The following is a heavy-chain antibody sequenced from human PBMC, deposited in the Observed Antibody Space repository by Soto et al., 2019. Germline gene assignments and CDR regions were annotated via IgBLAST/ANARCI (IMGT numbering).Heavy chain of an antibody. Sequence: QITLRESGPTLVKPTQTLTLTCTFSGFSLTTPGEGVGWIRQPPGKALEWVAVIYSNNHKRVTPSLETTVGTTKDTSKSQVVLTITNLEPADTATYFCAHRHRVRTVTDGFDFWGQGLLVTVTS. V-gene: IGHV2-5*01. D-gene: IGHD2-21*02. J-gene: IGHJ4*02. CDR3: AHRHRVRTVTDGFDF. CDR2: IYSNNHK. CDR1: GFSLTTPGEG.